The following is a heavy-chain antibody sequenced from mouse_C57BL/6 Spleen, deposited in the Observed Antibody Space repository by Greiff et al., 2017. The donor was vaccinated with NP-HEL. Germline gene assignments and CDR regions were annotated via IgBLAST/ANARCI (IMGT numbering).Heavy chain of an antibody. J-gene: IGHJ2*01. CDR1: GYSITSGYY. Sequence: EVKLQESGPGLVKPSQSLSLTCSVTGYSITSGYYWNWIRQFPGNKLEWMGYISYDGSNNYNPSLKNRISITRDTSKNQFFLKLNSVTTEDTATYYCARERNSFDYWGQGTTLTVSS. V-gene: IGHV3-6*01. CDR3: ARERNSFDY. CDR2: ISYDGSN.